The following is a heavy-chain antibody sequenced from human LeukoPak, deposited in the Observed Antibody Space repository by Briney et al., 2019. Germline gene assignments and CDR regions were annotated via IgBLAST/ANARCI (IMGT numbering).Heavy chain of an antibody. D-gene: IGHD3-9*01. CDR1: GFTFSSYA. V-gene: IGHV3-23*01. CDR3: ATAPYYDILTGYWYGMDV. Sequence: GGSLRLSRAASGFTFSSYAMSWVRQAPGKGLEWVSAISCSGGSTYYADSVKGRFTISRDNSKNTLYLQMNSLRAEDTAVYYCATAPYYDILTGYWYGMDVWGQGTTVTVSS. CDR2: ISCSGGST. J-gene: IGHJ6*02.